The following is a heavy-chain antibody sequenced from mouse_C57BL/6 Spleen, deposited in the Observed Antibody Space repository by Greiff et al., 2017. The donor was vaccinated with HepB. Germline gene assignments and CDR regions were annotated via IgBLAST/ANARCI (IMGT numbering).Heavy chain of an antibody. J-gene: IGHJ1*03. CDR1: GYTFTDYY. CDR3: ARSRGNYEGLWYFDV. CDR2: IFPGSGST. Sequence: VQLQQSGPELVKPGASVKISCKASGYTFTDYYINWVKQRPGQGLEWIGWIFPGSGSTYYNEKFKGKATLTVDKSSSTAYMLLSSLTSEDSAVYCCARSRGNYEGLWYFDVWGTGTTVTVSS. V-gene: IGHV1-75*01. D-gene: IGHD2-1*01.